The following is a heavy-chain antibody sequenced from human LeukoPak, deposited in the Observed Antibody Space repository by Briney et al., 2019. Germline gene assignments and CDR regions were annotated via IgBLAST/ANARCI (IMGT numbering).Heavy chain of an antibody. CDR3: GRDLAWGAFDY. V-gene: IGHV3-23*01. J-gene: IGHJ4*02. Sequence: GGSLRLSCAASGFTFSRYAMSWVRLAPGKGLDWGSAISGSGGSTYYADSVKVRFTISRDNSKNTLYLQMTSLRAEDTAVYYCGRDLAWGAFDYWGQGTLVTVSS. CDR1: GFTFSRYA. D-gene: IGHD7-27*01. CDR2: ISGSGGST.